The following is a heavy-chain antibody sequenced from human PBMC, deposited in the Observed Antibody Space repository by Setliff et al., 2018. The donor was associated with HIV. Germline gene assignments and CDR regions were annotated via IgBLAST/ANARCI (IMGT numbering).Heavy chain of an antibody. CDR3: ARDHGAYEGGFGE. Sequence: SETLSLTCTVSGGSISSGAYYWTWIRQPAGKGLDWIGHMYTTGSTNYNPSLESRVTISQDTPKNQFSLKLTSVTAADTAVYYCARDHGAYEGGFGEWGQGTMVT. CDR2: MYTTGST. V-gene: IGHV4-61*09. J-gene: IGHJ3*01. CDR1: GGSISSGAYY. D-gene: IGHD4-17*01.